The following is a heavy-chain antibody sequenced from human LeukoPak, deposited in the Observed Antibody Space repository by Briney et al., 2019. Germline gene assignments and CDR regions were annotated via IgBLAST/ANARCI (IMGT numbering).Heavy chain of an antibody. CDR2: ISGSGGST. Sequence: GGSLRLSCEASGFTFSTYAMSWVRQAPGKGLEWVSAISGSGGSTYYADSVKGRFTISRDNSKNTLYLQMNSLRAEDTAVYYCAKVQRDFVVVVATTRDYYYYGMDVWGQGTTVTVSS. CDR1: GFTFSTYA. D-gene: IGHD2-15*01. CDR3: AKVQRDFVVVVATTRDYYYYGMDV. V-gene: IGHV3-23*01. J-gene: IGHJ6*02.